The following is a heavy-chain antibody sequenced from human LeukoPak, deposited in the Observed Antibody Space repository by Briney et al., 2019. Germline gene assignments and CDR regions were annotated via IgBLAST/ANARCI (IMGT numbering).Heavy chain of an antibody. CDR2: MYSSGYT. Sequence: PSETLSLTCTVSGGSISSYHWSWIRQPAGEGLEWIGRMYSSGYTTYNPSLKYRVTMSADTSRNQCSLRLSSVTAADTAVYYCARYYDSSASNWFDPWGQGTLVTVSS. D-gene: IGHD3-22*01. J-gene: IGHJ5*02. CDR3: ARYYDSSASNWFDP. CDR1: GGSISSYH. V-gene: IGHV4-4*07.